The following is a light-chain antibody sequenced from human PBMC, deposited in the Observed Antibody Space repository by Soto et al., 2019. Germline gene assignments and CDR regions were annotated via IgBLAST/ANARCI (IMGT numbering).Light chain of an antibody. CDR1: QDIRGA. CDR2: DVS. J-gene: IGKJ5*01. CDR3: QQFNTYPIT. Sequence: AIQLTQSPSSLSASVGDRVTITCRASQDIRGALAWYQQKPGKAPKFLIFDVSTLQSGVPSRFSGSGSGTDFTLTISSLQPEDFGTYYCQQFNTYPITFGQGKRLEIK. V-gene: IGKV1-13*02.